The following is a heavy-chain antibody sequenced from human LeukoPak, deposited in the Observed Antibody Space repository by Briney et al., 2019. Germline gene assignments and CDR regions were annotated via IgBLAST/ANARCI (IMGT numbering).Heavy chain of an antibody. D-gene: IGHD3-10*01. Sequence: GGSLRLSCAASGFTFSSYDILWVRQVTGKGLEWVSGIGVSSDTYYSDSVKGRFTVSRESAGNSLYLQMNNLRAGDTAIYYCANLYGSAWWGQGTLVTVSS. CDR3: ANLYGSAW. CDR2: IGVSSDT. J-gene: IGHJ4*02. V-gene: IGHV3-13*01. CDR1: GFTFSSYD.